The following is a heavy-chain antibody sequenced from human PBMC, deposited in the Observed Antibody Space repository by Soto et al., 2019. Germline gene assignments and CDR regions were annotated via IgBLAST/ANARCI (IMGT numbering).Heavy chain of an antibody. CDR3: AADPTYYYDSSGYYQGPN. CDR2: IVVGSGNT. V-gene: IGHV1-58*01. D-gene: IGHD3-22*01. CDR1: GFTFTSSA. Sequence: SVKVSCKASGFTFTSSAVQWVRRARGQRLEWIGWIVVGSGNTNYAQKFQERVTITRDMSTSTAYMELSSLRSEDTAVYYCAADPTYYYDSSGYYQGPNWGQGTLVTVSS. J-gene: IGHJ4*02.